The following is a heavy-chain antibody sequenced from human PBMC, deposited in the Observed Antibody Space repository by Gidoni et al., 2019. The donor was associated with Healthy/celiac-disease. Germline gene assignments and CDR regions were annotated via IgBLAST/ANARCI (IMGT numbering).Heavy chain of an antibody. V-gene: IGHV4-59*01. Sequence: QVQLQESGPGLVKPSETLSLTCTVSGGSIRSYYWSWIRQPPGKGLEWIGYIYYSGSTNYNPSLKSRVTISVDTSKNQFSLKLSSVTAADTAVYYCARDPGWDHGDSDAFDIWGQGTMVTVSS. J-gene: IGHJ3*02. CDR2: IYYSGST. CDR1: GGSIRSYY. CDR3: ARDPGWDHGDSDAFDI. D-gene: IGHD4-17*01.